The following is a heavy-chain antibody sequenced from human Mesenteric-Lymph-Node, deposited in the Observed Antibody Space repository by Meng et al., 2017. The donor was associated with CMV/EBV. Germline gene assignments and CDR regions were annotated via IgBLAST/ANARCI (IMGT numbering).Heavy chain of an antibody. CDR3: ARNSGYDPYYFDY. CDR2: INPNSGGT. J-gene: IGHJ4*02. Sequence: KASGYTFTGYYMHWVRQAPGQGLEWMGRINPNSGGTNYAQKFQGRVTMTRDTSISTAYMELSRLRSDDTAVYYCARNSGYDPYYFDYWGQGTLVTVSS. D-gene: IGHD5-12*01. CDR1: GYTFTGYY. V-gene: IGHV1-2*06.